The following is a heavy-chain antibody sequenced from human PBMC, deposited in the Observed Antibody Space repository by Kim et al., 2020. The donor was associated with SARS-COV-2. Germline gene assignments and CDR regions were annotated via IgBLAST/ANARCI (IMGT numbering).Heavy chain of an antibody. J-gene: IGHJ4*02. CDR3: ARGAYGDVSFDY. V-gene: IGHV1-18*01. Sequence: TYAPKVQGRVTMTTDTSTNTAYRELWSLRSDDTAMYYCARGAYGDVSFDYWGQGTLVTVSS. D-gene: IGHD4-17*01.